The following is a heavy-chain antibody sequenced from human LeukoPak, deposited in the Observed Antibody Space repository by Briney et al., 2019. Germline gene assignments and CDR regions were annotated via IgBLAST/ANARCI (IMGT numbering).Heavy chain of an antibody. CDR1: GGSFSGYY. V-gene: IGHV4-34*01. CDR3: ARGRSQITTVTKFGWFDP. D-gene: IGHD4-17*01. J-gene: IGHJ5*02. Sequence: SETLSLTCAVYGGSFSGYYWSWIRQPPGKGLEWIGEINHSESTNYNPSLKSRVTISVDTSKNQFSLKLSSVTAADTAVYYCARGRSQITTVTKFGWFDPWGQGTLVTVSS. CDR2: INHSEST.